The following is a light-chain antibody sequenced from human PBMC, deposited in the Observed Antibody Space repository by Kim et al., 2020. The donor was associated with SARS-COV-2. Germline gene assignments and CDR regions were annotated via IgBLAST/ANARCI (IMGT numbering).Light chain of an antibody. J-gene: IGKJ2*01. CDR2: VAS. V-gene: IGKV3-20*01. Sequence: LSPGERATLSCRASQSGSSSYLAWYQQKPGQAPRLLIYVASSRATGIPDRFSGSGSGTDFTLTISRLEPEDFAVYYCQQYGSSPYTFGQGTKLEI. CDR3: QQYGSSPYT. CDR1: QSGSSSY.